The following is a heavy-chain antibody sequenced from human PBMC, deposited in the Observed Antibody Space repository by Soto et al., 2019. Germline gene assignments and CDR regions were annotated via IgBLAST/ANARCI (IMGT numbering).Heavy chain of an antibody. CDR2: ISSSSSYI. D-gene: IGHD6-19*01. J-gene: IGHJ4*02. CDR3: ARDGSQYSSGWYYFDY. Sequence: PGGSLRLSCAAPGFTFSSYSMNWVRQAPGKGLEWVSSISSSSSYIYYADTVKGRFTISRDNAKNSLYLQMNSLRDEDTAVYYCARDGSQYSSGWYYFDYWGQGTLVTVSS. CDR1: GFTFSSYS. V-gene: IGHV3-21*01.